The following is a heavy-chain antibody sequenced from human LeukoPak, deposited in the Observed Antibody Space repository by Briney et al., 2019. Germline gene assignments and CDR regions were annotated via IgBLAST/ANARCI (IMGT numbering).Heavy chain of an antibody. D-gene: IGHD2-8*01. CDR1: GGSISSYY. CDR2: IYTSGST. V-gene: IGHV4-4*07. Sequence: SETLSLTCTVSGGSISSYYWSWIRQPAGKGLEWIGRIYTSGSTNYNPSLKSRVTISVDTSKNQFSLKLSSVTAADTAVYYCARVRTQWDYYYYMDVWGKGTTVTISS. CDR3: ARVRTQWDYYYYMDV. J-gene: IGHJ6*03.